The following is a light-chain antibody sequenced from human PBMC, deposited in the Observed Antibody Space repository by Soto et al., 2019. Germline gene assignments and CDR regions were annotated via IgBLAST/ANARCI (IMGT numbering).Light chain of an antibody. V-gene: IGLV2-8*01. Sequence: QSALTQPPSASGSPGHAVTISCTGTSSDVGGYKYVSWYQQHPGKAPKLLIYEAPQRPSGVPDRFSGSKSGNTASLTVSGLQAEDEADYYCSSYADSNNLLFGGGTKVTVL. CDR1: SSDVGGYKY. CDR3: SSYADSNNLL. CDR2: EAP. J-gene: IGLJ3*02.